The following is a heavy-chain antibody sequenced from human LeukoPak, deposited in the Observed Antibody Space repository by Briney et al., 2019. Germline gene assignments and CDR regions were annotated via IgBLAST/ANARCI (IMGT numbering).Heavy chain of an antibody. D-gene: IGHD3-22*01. CDR2: IKQDGSEK. Sequence: PGGSPRLSCAASGFTFSSYWMSWVRQFPGKGLEWVANIKQDGSEKDYVDSVKGRFTISRDNAKNSLYLQMNSLTVEDTAVYYCARDDTMIVVVNGVDYWGQGTLVTVSS. J-gene: IGHJ4*02. CDR3: ARDDTMIVVVNGVDY. V-gene: IGHV3-7*01. CDR1: GFTFSSYW.